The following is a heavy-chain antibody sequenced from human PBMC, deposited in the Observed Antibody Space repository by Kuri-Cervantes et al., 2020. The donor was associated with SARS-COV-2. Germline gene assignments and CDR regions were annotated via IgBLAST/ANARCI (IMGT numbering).Heavy chain of an antibody. V-gene: IGHV1-2*04. J-gene: IGHJ3*02. D-gene: IGHD3-22*01. CDR1: GYTFTGYY. Sequence: ATVKVSCKASGYTFTGYYMHWVQQAPGQGLEWMVWINPNSGGTNYAQKFQGWVTMTRDTSISTVYMELSRLRSDDTAVYYCARSTSFRRLVVISPGGAFDIWGQGTMVTVSS. CDR2: INPNSGGT. CDR3: ARSTSFRRLVVISPGGAFDI.